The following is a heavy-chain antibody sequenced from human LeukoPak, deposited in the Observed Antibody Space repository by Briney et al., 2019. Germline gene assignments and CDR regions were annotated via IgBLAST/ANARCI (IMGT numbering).Heavy chain of an antibody. Sequence: ASVKVSCKASGYTFTDYYMHWVRQAAGHGLEWMGWINPNSGGTNYAQKFQGRVTMTRDTSISTAYMELSRLRSDDTAVYYCARFTSGYYGYFDYWGQGTLVTVSS. CDR2: INPNSGGT. J-gene: IGHJ4*02. CDR1: GYTFTDYY. CDR3: ARFTSGYYGYFDY. D-gene: IGHD3-22*01. V-gene: IGHV1-2*02.